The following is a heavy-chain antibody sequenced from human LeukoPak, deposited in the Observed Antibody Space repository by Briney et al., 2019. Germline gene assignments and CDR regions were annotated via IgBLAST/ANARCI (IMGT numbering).Heavy chain of an antibody. J-gene: IGHJ5*02. CDR2: ISGSGGGT. CDR3: AKTAPAAIYWVGP. D-gene: IGHD2-2*02. CDR1: GFTFSSYA. Sequence: PGGSLRLSCAASGFTFSSYAMTWVRQVPGKGLEWVSDISGSGGGTYYADSVKGRFTISRDNSKNTLYLQMNTLRAEDTAVYYCAKTAPAAIYWVGPWGQGTLVTVSS. V-gene: IGHV3-23*01.